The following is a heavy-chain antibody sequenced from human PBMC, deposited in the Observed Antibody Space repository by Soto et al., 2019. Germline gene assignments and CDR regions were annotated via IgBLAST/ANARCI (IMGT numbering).Heavy chain of an antibody. CDR1: VYIFTNHY. CDR3: ARADYYDSSGFYYDY. J-gene: IGHJ4*02. V-gene: IGHV1-46*01. Sequence: QVQLVQSGAEVKKPGASVKVSCKASVYIFTNHYIHWVRQAPGQGLEWMAIINPSGGITNYLQKCQGGVAMTRDTSTSTVYMELSSLRSEDTAVYFCARADYYDSSGFYYDYWGPGTLVTVSS. CDR2: INPSGGIT. D-gene: IGHD3-22*01.